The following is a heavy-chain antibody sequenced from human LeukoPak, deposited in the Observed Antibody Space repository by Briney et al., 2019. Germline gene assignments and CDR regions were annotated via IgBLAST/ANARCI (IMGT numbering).Heavy chain of an antibody. J-gene: IGHJ4*02. D-gene: IGHD2-15*01. Sequence: PGGSLRLSCAASGFTFSSHSMSWVRQAPGKGLEWVSYISTSSNYIYYADSVKGRFTISRDNAKNSLYLQMNSLRFEDTAVYYCARGTYNSAGTFDYWGQGTLVTVSS. CDR1: GFTFSSHS. CDR3: ARGTYNSAGTFDY. V-gene: IGHV3-21*01. CDR2: ISTSSNYI.